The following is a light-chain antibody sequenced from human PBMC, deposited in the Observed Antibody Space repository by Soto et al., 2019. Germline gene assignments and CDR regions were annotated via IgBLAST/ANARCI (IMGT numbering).Light chain of an antibody. CDR2: GAS. V-gene: IGKV3D-20*02. CDR3: QQRSNWPIT. CDR1: QSVSSSY. J-gene: IGKJ5*01. Sequence: EIVLPQYPGTLSLSPGERATLSCRASQSVSSSYLAWYQQKPGQAPRLLIYGASSRATGIPARFSGSGSGTDFTLTISSLEPEDFAVYYCQQRSNWPITFGQGTRLEI.